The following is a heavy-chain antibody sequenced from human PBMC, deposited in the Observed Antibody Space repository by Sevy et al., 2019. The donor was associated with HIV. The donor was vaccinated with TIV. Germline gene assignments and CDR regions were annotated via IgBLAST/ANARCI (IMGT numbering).Heavy chain of an antibody. Sequence: ASVKVSCKVSGYTLTKLSMHWVRQAPGKGLEWMGSFDPEDGETIHAQRFQDRLSMTEDTSTETAYMELSSLSSEDTAVYYCATTQDYYDNSGDPFDYWGQGSLVTVSS. D-gene: IGHD3-22*01. V-gene: IGHV1-24*01. CDR3: ATTQDYYDNSGDPFDY. J-gene: IGHJ4*02. CDR1: GYTLTKLS. CDR2: FDPEDGET.